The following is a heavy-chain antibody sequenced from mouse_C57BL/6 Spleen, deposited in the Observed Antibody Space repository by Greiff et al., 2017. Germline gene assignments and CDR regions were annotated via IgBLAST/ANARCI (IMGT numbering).Heavy chain of an antibody. J-gene: IGHJ2*01. V-gene: IGHV1-15*01. Sequence: VQLQQSGAELVRPGASVTLSCKASGYTFTDYEMHWVKQTPVHGLEWIGAIDPETGGTAYNQKFKGKAILTADKSSSTAYMELRSLTSEDSAVYYCTRERVTTVLVGDYIDYWGQGTTLTVSS. CDR2: IDPETGGT. CDR1: GYTFTDYE. CDR3: TRERVTTVLVGDYIDY. D-gene: IGHD1-1*01.